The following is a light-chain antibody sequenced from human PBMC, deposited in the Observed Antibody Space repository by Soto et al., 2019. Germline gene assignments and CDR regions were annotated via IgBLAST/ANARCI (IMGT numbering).Light chain of an antibody. J-gene: IGKJ1*01. CDR1: QSVSSNN. Sequence: EIVLTQSPGTLSLSPGERATLSCRASQSVSSNNLAWYQQKLGRAPRLLISGASSRATGIPDRFSGSGSGTDFTLTISRLEPEDFAVYYCQQYGRPFGQGTKVDIK. CDR2: GAS. V-gene: IGKV3-20*01. CDR3: QQYGRP.